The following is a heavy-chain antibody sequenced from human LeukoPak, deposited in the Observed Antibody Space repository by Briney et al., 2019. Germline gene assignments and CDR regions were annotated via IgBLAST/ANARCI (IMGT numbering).Heavy chain of an antibody. V-gene: IGHV3-30*18. J-gene: IGHJ4*02. Sequence: GGALRLSCAASGFTFSSYGMHWVRQAPGKGLEGVAVISYDGSNKYYADSVKGRFTISRDNSKNTLYLQMNSRRAEDTAVYYCAKEPHGGIQLWTSSYFDYWGQGTLVTVSS. CDR2: ISYDGSNK. CDR3: AKEPHGGIQLWTSSYFDY. CDR1: GFTFSSYG. D-gene: IGHD5-18*01.